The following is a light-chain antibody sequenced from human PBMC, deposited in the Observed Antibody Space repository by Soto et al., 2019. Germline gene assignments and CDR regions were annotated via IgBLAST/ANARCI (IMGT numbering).Light chain of an antibody. V-gene: IGKV1-5*03. CDR3: QQYNSYSRGT. J-gene: IGKJ1*01. Sequence: DIQMTQSPSTLSASVGDRVTIACRASQNIKNWLAWYQQKPGKVPTLLIYTASSLESGVPSRFSGSGSGTEFTLTISSLQPDDFATYYCQQYNSYSRGTFGQGTKVEIK. CDR2: TAS. CDR1: QNIKNW.